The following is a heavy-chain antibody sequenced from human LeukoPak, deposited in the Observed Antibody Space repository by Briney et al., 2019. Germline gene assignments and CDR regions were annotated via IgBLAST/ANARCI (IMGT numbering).Heavy chain of an antibody. CDR3: AKDKGEYGGIDY. V-gene: IGHV3-21*01. CDR2: ISSSSSYI. J-gene: IGHJ4*02. Sequence: GGSLRLSCAASGFTFSSYSMNWVRQAPGKGLEWVSSISSSSSYIYYADSVKGRFTISRDNAKNSLYLQMNSLRAEDTAVYYCAKDKGEYGGIDYWGQGTLVTVSS. D-gene: IGHD3-16*01. CDR1: GFTFSSYS.